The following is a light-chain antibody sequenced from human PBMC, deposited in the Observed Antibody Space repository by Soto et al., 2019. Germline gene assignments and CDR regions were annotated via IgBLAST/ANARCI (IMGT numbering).Light chain of an antibody. J-gene: IGKJ1*01. CDR2: DAS. CDR3: QQYYSYRT. V-gene: IGKV1-5*01. Sequence: DSQMTQSPSTLSASVGDRVTISCRASQSISSWLAWYQQKPGKAPKLLIYDASSLESGVPSRFSGRGSGTEFTLTISSLQPADFATYYCQQYYSYRTFGQGTKVDIK. CDR1: QSISSW.